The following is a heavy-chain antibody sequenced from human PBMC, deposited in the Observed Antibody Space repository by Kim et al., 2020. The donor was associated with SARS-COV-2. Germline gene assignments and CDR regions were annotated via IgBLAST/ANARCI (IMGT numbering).Heavy chain of an antibody. CDR1: GFSFSDYW. J-gene: IGHJ3*02. CDR2: IKLDGSEK. V-gene: IGHV3-7*01. Sequence: GGSLRLSCAASGFSFSDYWMSWVRQAPGKGLEGVANIKLDGSEKYYVDSVKGRFIISRDNAKNSLFLQMNSLRVEATAVYYCARDWCNYDSLTGYYKPGGFDTWGQGTMVTVSS. D-gene: IGHD3-9*01. CDR3: ARDWCNYDSLTGYYKPGGFDT.